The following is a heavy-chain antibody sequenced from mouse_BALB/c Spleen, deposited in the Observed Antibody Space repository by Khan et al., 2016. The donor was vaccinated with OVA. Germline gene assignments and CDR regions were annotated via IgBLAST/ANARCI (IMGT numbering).Heavy chain of an antibody. D-gene: IGHD2-4*01. CDR3: ARDRGYDFEYFDY. J-gene: IGHJ2*01. CDR1: GFSLTSYG. Sequence: QVQLKESGPGLVAPSQSLSITCTVSGFSLTSYGVHWVRQPPGKGLEWLGVIWSGGSTNYNSALMSGLGVSKDDSKSQVFLIMISMLTDDTAVYYCARDRGYDFEYFDYWGQGTTLTVSS. V-gene: IGHV2-9*02. CDR2: IWSGGST.